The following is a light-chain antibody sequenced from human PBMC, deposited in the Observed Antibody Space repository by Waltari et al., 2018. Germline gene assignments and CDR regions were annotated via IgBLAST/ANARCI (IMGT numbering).Light chain of an antibody. V-gene: IGKV4-1*01. Sequence: DIVMTQSPDSLAVYLGERDTINCKSSQSVLYSSNNKNYLAWYQQKPGQPPKLLIYWASTRESGVPDRFSGSGSGTDFTLTISSLQAEDVAVYYCQQYYSTPLTFGPGTKVDIK. CDR1: QSVLYSSNNKNY. J-gene: IGKJ3*01. CDR2: WAS. CDR3: QQYYSTPLT.